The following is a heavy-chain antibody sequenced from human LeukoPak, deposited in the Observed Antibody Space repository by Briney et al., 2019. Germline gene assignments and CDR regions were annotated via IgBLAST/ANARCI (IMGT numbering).Heavy chain of an antibody. CDR1: GFTFSTYT. CDR2: VSDSSDV. D-gene: IGHD5-18*01. V-gene: IGHV3-21*04. Sequence: KSGGSLRLSCAASGFTFSTYTMNWVRQAPGKGLEWVSTVSDSSDVHYSDSVKGRFTISRDNARNSLYLQMKSLRDEDTAVYYCARDGLHTAHFDYWGQGTLVTVSS. J-gene: IGHJ4*02. CDR3: ARDGLHTAHFDY.